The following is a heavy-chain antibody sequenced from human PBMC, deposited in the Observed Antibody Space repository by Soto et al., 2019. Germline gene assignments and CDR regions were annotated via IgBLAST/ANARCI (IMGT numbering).Heavy chain of an antibody. J-gene: IGHJ4*02. V-gene: IGHV3-33*01. D-gene: IGHD2-15*01. CDR2: IWNDGSNK. Sequence: GSPRLSRMGSGVPFSTSGMHWVRPGPGKGLEWVAMIWNDGSNKYYTDSMKDRFTISRDNSKNTLYLQMNSLRADDTAVYYCSRDDSGGSSAPYYCGQGTLVTVSS. CDR3: SRDDSGGSSAPYY. CDR1: GVPFSTSG.